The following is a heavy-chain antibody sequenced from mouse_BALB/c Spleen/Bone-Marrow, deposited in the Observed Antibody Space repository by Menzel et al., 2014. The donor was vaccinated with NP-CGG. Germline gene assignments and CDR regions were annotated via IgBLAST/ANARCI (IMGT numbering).Heavy chain of an antibody. CDR2: NDPYSGGT. Sequence: EVKVVESGPELVKPGASVKASCKASGYAFTNYNMYWVKQSHGKSLEWIGYNDPYSGGTNYNQKFKGKATLTVDKSSSTAYMHLNSLTSEDSAVYYCARLGTTAVPDYWGQGTTLTVSS. CDR3: ARLGTTAVPDY. D-gene: IGHD1-1*01. J-gene: IGHJ2*01. CDR1: GYAFTNYN. V-gene: IGHV1S135*01.